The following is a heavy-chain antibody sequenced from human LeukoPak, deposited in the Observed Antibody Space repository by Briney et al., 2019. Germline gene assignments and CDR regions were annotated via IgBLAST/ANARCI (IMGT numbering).Heavy chain of an antibody. CDR2: IYYSGST. V-gene: IGHV4-39*01. CDR1: GGSISSDSHY. CDR3: ARVGAQTLVTPNPWYFDL. D-gene: IGHD4-23*01. Sequence: SETLSLTCTVSGGSISSDSHYWAWIRQPTGKGLEWIGSIYYSGSTYHNPSLKSRVTISVDTSKNQFSLKLSSVTAADTALYYCARVGAQTLVTPNPWYFDLWGRGTLVTVSS. J-gene: IGHJ2*01.